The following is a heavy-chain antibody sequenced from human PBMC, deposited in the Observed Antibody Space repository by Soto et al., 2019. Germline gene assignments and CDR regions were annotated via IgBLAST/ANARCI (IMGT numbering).Heavy chain of an antibody. D-gene: IGHD6-13*01. CDR1: GGSISRSSYY. J-gene: IGHJ6*02. V-gene: IGHV4-39*01. CDR3: ARHLHDSSSWYNDYYYYYGMDV. CDR2: IYYSGST. Sequence: PSEILSLTCTVSGGSISRSSYYWGWIRQPPGKGLEWIGSIYYSGSTYYNPSLKSRVTISVDTSKNQFSLKLSSVTAADTAVYYCARHLHDSSSWYNDYYYYYGMDVWGQGTTVTVSS.